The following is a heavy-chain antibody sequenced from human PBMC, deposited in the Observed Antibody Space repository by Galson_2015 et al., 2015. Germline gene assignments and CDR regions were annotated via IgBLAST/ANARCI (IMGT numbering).Heavy chain of an antibody. J-gene: IGHJ4*02. V-gene: IGHV3-74*01. CDR2: INSDGSST. CDR1: GFTLSSYW. CDR3: ASLGRQWLARDY. Sequence: SLRLSCAASGFTLSSYWMHWVRQAPGKGLVWVSRINSDGSSTSYADSVKGRFTISRDNAKNTLYLQMNSLRAEDTAVYYCASLGRQWLARDYWGQGTLVTVSS. D-gene: IGHD6-19*01.